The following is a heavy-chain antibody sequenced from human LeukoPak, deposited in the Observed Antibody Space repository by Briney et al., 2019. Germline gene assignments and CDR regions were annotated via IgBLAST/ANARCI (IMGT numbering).Heavy chain of an antibody. CDR3: AKAMNSGNYQHFDY. J-gene: IGHJ4*02. Sequence: GSLRLSCAAAGFTFSSYAMTWVRQAPGKGLEWVSTTSGSGGNTYYADSVKGRFTISRDNSKSTLYLQMNSLRAEDTAVYYCAKAMNSGNYQHFDYWGQGTLVTVSS. V-gene: IGHV3-23*01. CDR1: GFTFSSYA. D-gene: IGHD1-26*01. CDR2: TSGSGGNT.